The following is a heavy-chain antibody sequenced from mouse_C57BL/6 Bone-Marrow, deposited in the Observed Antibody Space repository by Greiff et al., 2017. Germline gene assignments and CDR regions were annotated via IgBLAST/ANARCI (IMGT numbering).Heavy chain of an antibody. V-gene: IGHV5-6*02. CDR3: ARRSNYPWFAY. D-gene: IGHD2-5*01. CDR2: ISSGGSYT. J-gene: IGHJ3*01. Sequence: EVKLVESGGDLVKPGGSLKLSCAASGFTFSSYGMSWVRQTPDKRLEWVATISSGGSYTYYPDSVKGRFTISRDNAKNTLYLQMSSLKSEDTAMYYCARRSNYPWFAYWGQGTLVTVSA. CDR1: GFTFSSYG.